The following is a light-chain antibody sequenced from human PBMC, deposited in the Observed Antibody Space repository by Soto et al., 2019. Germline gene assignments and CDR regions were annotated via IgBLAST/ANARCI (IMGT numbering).Light chain of an antibody. V-gene: IGKV3-15*01. CDR3: QQHNDLPLT. CDR2: GAT. Sequence: EIVMTQSPATLSVSPGERVTLSCRASQSVSNNLAWYQQKPGQAPRLLIYGATATATGIPARFSGSGSGTEFTLTISSLQSEDFAVYYCQQHNDLPLTFGGGTKVEIK. CDR1: QSVSNN. J-gene: IGKJ4*01.